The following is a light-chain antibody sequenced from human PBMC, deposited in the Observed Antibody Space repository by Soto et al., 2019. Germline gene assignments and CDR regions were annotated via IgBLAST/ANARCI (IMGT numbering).Light chain of an antibody. Sequence: QSVLTQPRSVSGSPGQSVTISCTGTSSDLVSWYQQYPGRAPKLIIYYVTQRPSGVHDRFSGSKSGNTASLTISGLQAEYEADYYCCSSPGSITWVFGGGTKVTVL. CDR3: CSSPGSITWV. CDR1: SSDL. V-gene: IGLV2-11*01. CDR2: YVT. J-gene: IGLJ3*02.